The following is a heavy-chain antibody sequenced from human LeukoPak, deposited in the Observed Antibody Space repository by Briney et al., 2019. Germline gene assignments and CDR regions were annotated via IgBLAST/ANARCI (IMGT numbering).Heavy chain of an antibody. J-gene: IGHJ4*02. Sequence: GGSLRLSCAASGFTFSSYAMSWVRQAPGKGLEWVSAISGSGGSTYYADSVKGRFTISRDNSKNALYLQMNSLRAEDTAVYYCAESLRFGDPLYYFDYWGQGTLVTVSS. V-gene: IGHV3-23*01. D-gene: IGHD3-10*01. CDR3: AESLRFGDPLYYFDY. CDR1: GFTFSSYA. CDR2: ISGSGGST.